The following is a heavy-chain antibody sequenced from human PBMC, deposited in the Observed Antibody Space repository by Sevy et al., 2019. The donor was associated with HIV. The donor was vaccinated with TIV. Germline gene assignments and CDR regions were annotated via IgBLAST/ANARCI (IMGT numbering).Heavy chain of an antibody. CDR3: ARGAGVVVVPARKYYYYGMDV. J-gene: IGHJ6*02. Sequence: SETLSLTCAVYGGSFSGYYWSGIRQPPGKGLEWIGEINHSGSTNYNPSLKSRVTISVDTSKNQFSLKLSSVTAADTAVYYCARGAGVVVVPARKYYYYGMDVWGQGTTVTVSS. V-gene: IGHV4-34*01. D-gene: IGHD2-2*01. CDR2: INHSGST. CDR1: GGSFSGYY.